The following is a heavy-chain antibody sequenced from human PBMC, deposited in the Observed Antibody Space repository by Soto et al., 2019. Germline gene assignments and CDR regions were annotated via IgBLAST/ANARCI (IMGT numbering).Heavy chain of an antibody. CDR1: GGSISSGDYY. CDR2: ISHTGST. Sequence: TLSLTCTVSGGSISSGDYYWSWIRQPPGKGLEWIGSISHTGSTSYNPSLKSRLTMSVDKSKNQFSLRLSSVTAADMAVYYCARAVAPYFGTWFDPWGQGILVTVS. D-gene: IGHD3-10*01. J-gene: IGHJ5*02. CDR3: ARAVAPYFGTWFDP. V-gene: IGHV4-30-2*01.